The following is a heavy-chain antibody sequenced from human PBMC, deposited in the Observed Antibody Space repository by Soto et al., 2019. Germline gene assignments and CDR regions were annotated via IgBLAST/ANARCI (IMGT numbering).Heavy chain of an antibody. CDR2: ISGSGGST. CDR1: GVTFSSYA. CDR3: AQERQWLGVNAFDI. Sequence: VQLLESGGGLVQPGGSLRLSCAASGVTFSSYAMSWVRQAPGKGLEWVSAISGSGGSTYYADSVKGRFTISRDNSKSMLYRLMSCMTADKTAVYYCAQERQWLGVNAFDIWGQGTMVTVSS. V-gene: IGHV3-23*01. D-gene: IGHD6-19*01. J-gene: IGHJ3*02.